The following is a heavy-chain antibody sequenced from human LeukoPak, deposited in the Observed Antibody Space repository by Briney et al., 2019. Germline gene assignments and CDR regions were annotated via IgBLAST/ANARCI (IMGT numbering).Heavy chain of an antibody. J-gene: IGHJ2*01. Sequence: GGSLRLSCAASGFTFSDYYMSWIRQAPGKGLEWVPKISASGSYTNDADSVKGRFTISRDNAKNSLYLHMNSLRAEDTAVYYCAREDKWYFDLWGRGTLVTVSS. CDR1: GFTFSDYY. CDR3: AREDKWYFDL. V-gene: IGHV3-11*05. CDR2: ISASGSYT.